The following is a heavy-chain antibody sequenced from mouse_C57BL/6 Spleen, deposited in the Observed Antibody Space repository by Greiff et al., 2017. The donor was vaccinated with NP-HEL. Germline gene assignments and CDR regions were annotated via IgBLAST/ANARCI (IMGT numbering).Heavy chain of an antibody. D-gene: IGHD2-1*01. J-gene: IGHJ3*01. CDR2: INPNNGGT. V-gene: IGHV1-22*01. Sequence: EVKLQESGPELVKPGASVKMSCKASGYTFTDYNMHWVKQSHGKSLEWIGYINPNNGGTSYNQKFKGKATLTVNKSSSTAYMELRSLTSEDSAVYYCARSDGNYEEGFAYWGQGTLVTVSA. CDR1: GYTFTDYN. CDR3: ARSDGNYEEGFAY.